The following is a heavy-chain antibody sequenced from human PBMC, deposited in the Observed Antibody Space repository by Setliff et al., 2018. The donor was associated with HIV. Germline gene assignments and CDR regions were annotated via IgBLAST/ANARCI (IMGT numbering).Heavy chain of an antibody. Sequence: ASVKVSCKASGYTFTTYGISWVRQAPGQGLEWMGWISAYNGNTNYAQNLQGRVTMTTDTSTSTAYMELRSLRSDDTAMYYCARDGGPYCGGDCHLFRLPFQHWGQGSPVTVSS. D-gene: IGHD2-21*02. CDR1: GYTFTTYG. V-gene: IGHV1-18*01. CDR3: ARDGGPYCGGDCHLFRLPFQH. CDR2: ISAYNGNT. J-gene: IGHJ1*01.